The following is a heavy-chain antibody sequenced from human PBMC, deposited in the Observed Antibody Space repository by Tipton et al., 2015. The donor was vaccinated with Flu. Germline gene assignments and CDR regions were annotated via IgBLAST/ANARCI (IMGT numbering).Heavy chain of an antibody. D-gene: IGHD3-22*01. Sequence: LRLSCSVSGDSIGSPYFWGWIRQPPGKGLEWIATIHRSGSTKYNPSLKSRVTISVDTSKSQFSLNLSSVTAADTAVYYCARDLKWSSAYYNPFGYWGQGTLVTVSS. CDR3: ARDLKWSSAYYNPFGY. V-gene: IGHV4-38-2*02. CDR1: GDSIGSPYF. CDR2: IHRSGST. J-gene: IGHJ4*02.